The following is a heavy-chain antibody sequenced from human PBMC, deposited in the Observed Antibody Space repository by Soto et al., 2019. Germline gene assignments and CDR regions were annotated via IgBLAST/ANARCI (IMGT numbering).Heavy chain of an antibody. CDR2: ISYDGSNK. J-gene: IGHJ4*02. CDR1: GFTFSSYA. Sequence: GGSLRLSCAASGFTFSSYAMHWVRQAPGKGLEWVAVISYDGSNKYYADSVKGRFTISRDNSKNTLYLQMNSLRAEDTAVYYCARDREYYDSSGSFDYWGQGTLDTVSS. D-gene: IGHD3-22*01. V-gene: IGHV3-30-3*01. CDR3: ARDREYYDSSGSFDY.